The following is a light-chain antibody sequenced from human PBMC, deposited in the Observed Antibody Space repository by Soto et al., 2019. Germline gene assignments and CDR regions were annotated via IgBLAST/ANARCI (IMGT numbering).Light chain of an antibody. Sequence: DIVMTQSPDSLAVSLGERATINCKSSQSVLYSSNNKNYLAWYRHKPGQPPKLLMYWASTRESGVPDRFSGSGSGTDFTLTISSLQAEDVAVYYCQQYYTTPYTFGQGTKLEIK. V-gene: IGKV4-1*01. CDR1: QSVLYSSNNKNY. J-gene: IGKJ2*01. CDR2: WAS. CDR3: QQYYTTPYT.